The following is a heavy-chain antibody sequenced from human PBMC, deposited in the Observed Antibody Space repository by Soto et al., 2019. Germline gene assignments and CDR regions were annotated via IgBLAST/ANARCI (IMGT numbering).Heavy chain of an antibody. D-gene: IGHD3-10*01. Sequence: QVQLVQSGAEVNKPGASVKVSCKASGYTFTSYAMHWVRQAPGQRREWMGWINAGNGNTKYSQKFQGRVTITRDTCASTAYMELSSLRSEDTAVYYCAGGSGFGAYNSPFVYWGLGTLVTVSS. CDR1: GYTFTSYA. CDR2: INAGNGNT. CDR3: AGGSGFGAYNSPFVY. J-gene: IGHJ4*02. V-gene: IGHV1-3*01.